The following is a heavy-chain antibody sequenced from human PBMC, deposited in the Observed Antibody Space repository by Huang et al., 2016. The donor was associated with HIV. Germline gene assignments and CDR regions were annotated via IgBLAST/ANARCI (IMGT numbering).Heavy chain of an antibody. Sequence: VQLEQWGAGLLKPSETLSLTCAVYGGSFSGYFWNWLRQSPGKGLEWIGTINHAGVTDDNPPLKSRATISVDTSKNQFSLKLTSVTAADTAIYYCAREIMISFGGPFDSWGHGNLVTVSS. CDR1: GGSFSGYF. V-gene: IGHV4-34*02. CDR2: INHAGVT. CDR3: AREIMISFGGPFDS. J-gene: IGHJ5*01. D-gene: IGHD3-16*01.